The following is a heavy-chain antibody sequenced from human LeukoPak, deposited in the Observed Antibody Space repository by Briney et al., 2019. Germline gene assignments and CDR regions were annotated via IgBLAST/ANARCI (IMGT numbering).Heavy chain of an antibody. CDR3: ARDRSYYSDTGTDY. Sequence: SETLSLTCTVSGGSFSIYNWSWIRQPAGKGLEWIGRIYTSGTTNYNPSLKSRVTMSVDTSKNQFSLRLHSVTAADTAIYYCARDRSYYSDTGTDYWGQGALVTVSS. J-gene: IGHJ4*02. V-gene: IGHV4-4*07. CDR2: IYTSGTT. D-gene: IGHD3-22*01. CDR1: GGSFSIYN.